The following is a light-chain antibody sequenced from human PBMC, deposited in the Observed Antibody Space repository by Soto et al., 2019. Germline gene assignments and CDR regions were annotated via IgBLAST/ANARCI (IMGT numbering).Light chain of an antibody. V-gene: IGLV1-44*01. CDR1: SSNIGSHA. J-gene: IGLJ3*02. Sequence: QSVLTQPPSASGTPGERVAISCSGSSSNIGSHAVDWYQQLPGTAPKLLIYSDNQRPSGVPDRFSGSKSGTSASLAISGLQSEDEADYYCSAWDDSLNGSLFGGGTKLTVL. CDR2: SDN. CDR3: SAWDDSLNGSL.